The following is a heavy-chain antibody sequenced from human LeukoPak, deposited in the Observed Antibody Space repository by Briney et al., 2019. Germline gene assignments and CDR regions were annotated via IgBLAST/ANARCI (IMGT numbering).Heavy chain of an antibody. V-gene: IGHV3-23*01. Sequence: GGSLRLSCVASGFSFSDYTMSWVRQAPGKGPEWVSAITPGSDLTSYRDSVRGRFIISRDNSKNTLYLQMNSLRAEDTAVYSCAKAAGLFGLAAFDAWGQGTMVTVSS. J-gene: IGHJ3*01. D-gene: IGHD3-16*01. CDR2: ITPGSDLT. CDR1: GFSFSDYT. CDR3: AKAAGLFGLAAFDA.